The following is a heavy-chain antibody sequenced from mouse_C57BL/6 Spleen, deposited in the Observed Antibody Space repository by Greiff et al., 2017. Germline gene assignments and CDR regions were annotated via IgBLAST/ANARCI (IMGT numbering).Heavy chain of an antibody. V-gene: IGHV5-17*01. J-gene: IGHJ1*03. Sequence: EVQRVESGGGLVKPGGSLKLSCAASGFTFSDYGMHWVRQAPEKGLEWVAYISSGSSTIYYADTVKGRFTISGDNAKNTLFLQMTSLRSEDTAMYYCARGEFITTVGYFDVWGTGTTVTVSS. CDR1: GFTFSDYG. D-gene: IGHD1-1*01. CDR3: ARGEFITTVGYFDV. CDR2: ISSGSSTI.